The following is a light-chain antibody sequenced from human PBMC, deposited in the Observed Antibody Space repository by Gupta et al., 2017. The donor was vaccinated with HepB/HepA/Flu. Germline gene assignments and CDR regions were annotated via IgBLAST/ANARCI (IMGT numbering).Light chain of an antibody. CDR2: DDG. V-gene: IGLV3-21*03. J-gene: IGLJ3*02. CDR3: QAWDRNSDRV. Sequence: SYVLTQPPSVSVAPGKTARITCGGNNIGSRSVHWYQQKPGQAPVLVVYDDGDRPSGIPARFSGSNSGNTATLTISRVEAGDEADYCCQAWDRNSDRVFGGGTKLTVL. CDR1: NIGSRS.